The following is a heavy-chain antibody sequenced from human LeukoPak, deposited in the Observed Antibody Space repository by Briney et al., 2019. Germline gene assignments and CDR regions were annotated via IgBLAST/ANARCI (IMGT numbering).Heavy chain of an antibody. D-gene: IGHD2-2*01. V-gene: IGHV3-30*02. Sequence: GGSLRLSCAASGFTFSSYGMHWVRQAPGKGLEWVAFIRYDGSNKYYADSVKGRFTISRDNSKNTLYLQMNSLRAEDTAVYYCARVGEAVVVPAATRQVRYFDYWGQGTLVTVSS. CDR2: IRYDGSNK. CDR3: ARVGEAVVVPAATRQVRYFDY. J-gene: IGHJ4*02. CDR1: GFTFSSYG.